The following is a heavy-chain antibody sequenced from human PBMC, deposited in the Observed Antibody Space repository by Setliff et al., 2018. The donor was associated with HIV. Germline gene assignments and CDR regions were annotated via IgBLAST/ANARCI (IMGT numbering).Heavy chain of an antibody. J-gene: IGHJ6*02. CDR3: ARVVWMAAAGTIDYYYYGMDI. Sequence: SETLSLTCAVYGASFSGYYWSWIRQPPGKGLEWIGEINHRGITNYSPSLKSRVTISVDTSKNQFSLKLRSVTAADTAVYYCARVVWMAAAGTIDYYYYGMDIWGQGTTVTVSS. CDR1: GASFSGYY. D-gene: IGHD6-13*01. V-gene: IGHV4-34*01. CDR2: INHRGIT.